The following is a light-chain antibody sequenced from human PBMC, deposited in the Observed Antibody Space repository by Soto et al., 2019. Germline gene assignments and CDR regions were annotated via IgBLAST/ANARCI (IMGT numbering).Light chain of an antibody. CDR3: QQYNKWPLT. CDR1: QSVSSN. V-gene: IGKV3-15*01. J-gene: IGKJ4*01. Sequence: EIVMTQSPATLSVSPGERATLSCGASQSVSSNLAWFQQKPGQPPRLLIYGASTRATGIPARFSGSGSGTDFTLTISSLQSEDFAVYYCQQYNKWPLTFGGGTKVEIK. CDR2: GAS.